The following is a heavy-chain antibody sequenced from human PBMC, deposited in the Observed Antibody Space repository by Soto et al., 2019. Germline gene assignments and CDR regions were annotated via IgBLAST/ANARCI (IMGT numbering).Heavy chain of an antibody. V-gene: IGHV4-61*01. CDR3: ARGSYYYDSSGYNHY. Sequence: SETLSLTCTVSGGSVSSGSYYWSWIRQPPGKGLEWIGYIYYSGSTNYNPSLKSRVTISVDTSKNQFSLKLSSVTAADTAVYYCARGSYYYDSSGYNHYWGQGTLVTVSS. CDR2: IYYSGST. D-gene: IGHD3-22*01. J-gene: IGHJ4*02. CDR1: GGSVSSGSYY.